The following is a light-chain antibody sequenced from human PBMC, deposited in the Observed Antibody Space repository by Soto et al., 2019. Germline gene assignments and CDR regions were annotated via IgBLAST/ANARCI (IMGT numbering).Light chain of an antibody. CDR3: AAWDDSLNGHVV. V-gene: IGLV1-44*01. CDR1: SSNIGSNT. CDR2: SNN. J-gene: IGLJ2*01. Sequence: QSVLTQPPSASGTPGQRVTISCSGSSSNIGSNTVNWYQQFPGTAPKLLMYSNNQRPSGVPDRFSGSQSGTSASLAISGLQSEDEADYYCAAWDDSLNGHVVFGGGTKLTVL.